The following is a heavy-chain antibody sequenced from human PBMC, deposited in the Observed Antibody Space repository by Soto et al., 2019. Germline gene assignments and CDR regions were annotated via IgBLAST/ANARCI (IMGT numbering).Heavy chain of an antibody. CDR1: GVSISSSSYY. V-gene: IGHV4-39*01. CDR3: ARRAEAAAGKVSLDY. Sequence: PSETLSLTCTVSGVSISSSSYYWGWIRQPPGKGLEWIGSIYYSGSTYYNPSLKSRVTISVDTSKNQFSLKLSSVTAADTAVYYCARRAEAAAGKVSLDYWGQGTLVTVSS. CDR2: IYYSGST. D-gene: IGHD6-13*01. J-gene: IGHJ4*02.